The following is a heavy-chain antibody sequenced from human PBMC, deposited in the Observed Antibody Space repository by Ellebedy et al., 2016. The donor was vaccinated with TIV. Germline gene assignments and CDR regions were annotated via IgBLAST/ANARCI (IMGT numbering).Heavy chain of an antibody. CDR1: GFSLSGSG. CDR2: ISFVGKDK. Sequence: GGSLRPSXVASGFSLSGSGMHWVRQAPGKGLEWLAGISFVGKDKHYVDSVKGRFTISRDTSTNTLFLQMSSLRPEDTAVYYCAKDFLSTSRIDHWGQGTLVTVSS. D-gene: IGHD2-2*01. CDR3: AKDFLSTSRIDH. J-gene: IGHJ4*02. V-gene: IGHV3-30*18.